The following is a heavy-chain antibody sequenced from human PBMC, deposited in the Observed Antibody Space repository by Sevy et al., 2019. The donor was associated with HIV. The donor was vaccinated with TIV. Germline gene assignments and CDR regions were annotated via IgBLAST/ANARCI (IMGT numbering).Heavy chain of an antibody. V-gene: IGHV3-23*01. CDR2: ISGSGGST. Sequence: GGSLRLSCAASGFTFSSYAMSWVRQAPGKGLEWDSAISGSGGSTYYADSVKGRFTISRDNAKNSLYLQMNSLRAEDTAVYYCARDDYGHLWGQGTLVTVSS. D-gene: IGHD4-17*01. J-gene: IGHJ4*02. CDR3: ARDDYGHL. CDR1: GFTFSSYA.